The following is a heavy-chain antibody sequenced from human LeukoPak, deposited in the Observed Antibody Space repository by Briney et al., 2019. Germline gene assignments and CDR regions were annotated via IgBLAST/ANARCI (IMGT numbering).Heavy chain of an antibody. Sequence: SETLSLTCTVSGDSISSGDYYWSWIRQPAGKGLEWIWRISSSGSTNYNPFLKSRVTISVDTSKNQFSLKLSSVTAADTAVYFCARGPYSYDSSGAFDIWGQGTMVTVSS. CDR2: ISSSGST. D-gene: IGHD3-22*01. CDR3: ARGPYSYDSSGAFDI. J-gene: IGHJ3*02. CDR1: GDSISSGDYY. V-gene: IGHV4-61*02.